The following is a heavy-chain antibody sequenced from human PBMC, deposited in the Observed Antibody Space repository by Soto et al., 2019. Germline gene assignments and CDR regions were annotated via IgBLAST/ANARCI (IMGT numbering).Heavy chain of an antibody. CDR3: AREGAYSSSVYFDY. Sequence: GGSLRLSCAASGFTFSSYGMHWVRQAPGKGLEWVAVIWYDGSNKYYADSVKGRFTISRDNSKNTLYLQMNSLRAEDTAVYYCAREGAYSSSVYFDYWGQGTLVTVSS. CDR2: IWYDGSNK. CDR1: GFTFSSYG. D-gene: IGHD6-6*01. V-gene: IGHV3-33*01. J-gene: IGHJ4*02.